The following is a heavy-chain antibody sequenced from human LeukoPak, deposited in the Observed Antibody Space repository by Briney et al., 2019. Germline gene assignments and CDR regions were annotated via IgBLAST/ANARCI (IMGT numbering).Heavy chain of an antibody. V-gene: IGHV1-69-2*01. Sequence: ASVKVSCKVSGYTFTDYYMLWVQQAPGKGLEWMGLVDPEDGETIYAEKFQGRVTITADTSTDTAYMELSSLRSEDTAVYYCAISREQQLPWGQGTLVTVSS. D-gene: IGHD6-13*01. CDR2: VDPEDGET. J-gene: IGHJ4*02. CDR3: AISREQQLP. CDR1: GYTFTDYY.